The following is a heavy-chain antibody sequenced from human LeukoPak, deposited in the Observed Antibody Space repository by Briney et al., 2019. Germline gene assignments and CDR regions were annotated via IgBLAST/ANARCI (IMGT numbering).Heavy chain of an antibody. D-gene: IGHD2-2*02. V-gene: IGHV1-8*03. CDR2: MNPNSGNT. Sequence: ASVKVSCKASGYTFTSYDINWVRQATGQGLEWMGWMNPNSGNTGYAQKFQGRVTITRNTSISTAYMELSSLRSEDTAVYYCAIHGGSDCSSTSCYIVDYWGQGTLVTVSS. CDR1: GYTFTSYD. CDR3: AIHGGSDCSSTSCYIVDY. J-gene: IGHJ4*02.